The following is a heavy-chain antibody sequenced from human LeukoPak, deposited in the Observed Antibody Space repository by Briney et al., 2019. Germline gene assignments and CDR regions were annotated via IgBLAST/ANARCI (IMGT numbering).Heavy chain of an antibody. V-gene: IGHV3-23*01. D-gene: IGHD6-19*01. CDR1: GFTSSSYA. Sequence: GGSLRLSCAASGFTSSSYAMSWVRQAPGKGLEWVSAVSGSGGSTYYADSVKGRFTISRDNSKNTLYLQMNSLRAEDTAVYYCAKDLERYSSGWYVFDYWGQGTLVTVSS. CDR3: AKDLERYSSGWYVFDY. CDR2: VSGSGGST. J-gene: IGHJ4*02.